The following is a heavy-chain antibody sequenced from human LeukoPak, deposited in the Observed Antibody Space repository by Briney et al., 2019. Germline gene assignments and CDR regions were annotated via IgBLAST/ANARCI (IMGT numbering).Heavy chain of an antibody. CDR1: GYSIISAYY. J-gene: IGHJ4*02. V-gene: IGHV4-38-2*01. CDR3: TRADPVATVTASFDY. CDR2: VHHSGST. D-gene: IGHD4-17*01. Sequence: SETLSHTCAVSGYSIISAYYWGWIRQPPGKGLEWIGSVHHSGSTYHNPSLKSRVTISIDTSKNQFSLNLSSVTAADTAVYYCTRADPVATVTASFDYWGQGTLVTVSS.